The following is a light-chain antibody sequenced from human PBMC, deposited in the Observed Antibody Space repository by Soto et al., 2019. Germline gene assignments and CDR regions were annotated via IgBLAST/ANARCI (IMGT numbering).Light chain of an antibody. CDR3: QQTYSTPIT. V-gene: IGKV1-39*01. J-gene: IGKJ1*01. CDR2: AAS. Sequence: IQMTQSPSSLSASVGDRVTIACRASQSISNYLNWYQQRPGKAPKLLIYAASSLQSGVPSRFSGSGSGTDFTLTISSLQPEDFVTYYCQQTYSTPITFGQGTKVDIK. CDR1: QSISNY.